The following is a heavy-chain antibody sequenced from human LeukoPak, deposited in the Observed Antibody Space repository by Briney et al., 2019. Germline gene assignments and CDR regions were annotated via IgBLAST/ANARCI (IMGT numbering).Heavy chain of an antibody. D-gene: IGHD6-13*01. J-gene: IGHJ4*02. V-gene: IGHV3-21*01. CDR2: ISSSSIYI. Sequence: GGSLRLSCAASGFTFSSYSMNWVRQAPGKGLEWVSSISSSSIYIYYADSVKGRFTISRDNAKNSVCLQMNSLRAEDTAVYYCARVTAAAGPDYWGQGTLVTVSS. CDR3: ARVTAAAGPDY. CDR1: GFTFSSYS.